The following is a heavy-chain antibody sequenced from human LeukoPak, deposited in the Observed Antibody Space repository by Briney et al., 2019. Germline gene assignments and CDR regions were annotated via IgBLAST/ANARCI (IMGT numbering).Heavy chain of an antibody. V-gene: IGHV1-8*02. CDR3: ARVLGIQWLVPNY. CDR2: MNPNSGNT. D-gene: IGHD6-19*01. Sequence: GASVKVSCKASGYTFTSYYMHWVRQAPGQGLEWMGWMNPNSGNTGYAQKFQGRVTMTRNTSISTAYMELSSLRSEDTAVYYCARVLGIQWLVPNYWGQGTLVTVSS. CDR1: GYTFTSYY. J-gene: IGHJ4*02.